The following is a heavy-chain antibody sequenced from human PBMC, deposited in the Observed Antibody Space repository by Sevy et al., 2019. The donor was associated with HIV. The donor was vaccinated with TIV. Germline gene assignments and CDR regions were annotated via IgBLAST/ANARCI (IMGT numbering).Heavy chain of an antibody. Sequence: GGSLRLSCTASGFPFSTYEMSWVRQAPGKGLEWISYISNSGTTKYYSDSVKGRFTISRDNAKKSLYLQMNSLRAEDTAVYYCARDASVAAYYFDFWGQGTLVTVSS. V-gene: IGHV3-48*03. CDR1: GFPFSTYE. CDR3: ARDASVAAYYFDF. D-gene: IGHD6-19*01. CDR2: ISNSGTTK. J-gene: IGHJ4*02.